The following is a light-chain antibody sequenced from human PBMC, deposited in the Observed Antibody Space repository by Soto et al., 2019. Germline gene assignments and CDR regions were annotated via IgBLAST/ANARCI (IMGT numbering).Light chain of an antibody. J-gene: IGKJ5*01. V-gene: IGKV1-9*01. CDR2: AAS. CDR1: QGISNY. CDR3: QQFSSYPIT. Sequence: DIQLTQSPSFLSASVGDRVTITCRASQGISNYFAWYQQKPGKAPNLLINAASTLQSGVPSRFSGSGSGTEFTLSISRLQPEDFATYYGQQFSSYPITFGQGTRLDIK.